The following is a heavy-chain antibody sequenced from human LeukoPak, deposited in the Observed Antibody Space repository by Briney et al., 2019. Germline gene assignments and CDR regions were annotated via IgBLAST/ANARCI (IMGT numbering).Heavy chain of an antibody. V-gene: IGHV1-18*01. Sequence: ASVKASCKASGYTFTSYGISWVRQAPGQGLEWMGWISAYNGNTNYAQKLQGRVTMTTDTSTSTAYMELRSLRSDDTAVYYCARVLTLYYGWGAHFDYWGKGTLVTVS. CDR1: GYTFTSYG. CDR3: ARVLTLYYGWGAHFDY. J-gene: IGHJ4*02. D-gene: IGHD3-10*01. CDR2: ISAYNGNT.